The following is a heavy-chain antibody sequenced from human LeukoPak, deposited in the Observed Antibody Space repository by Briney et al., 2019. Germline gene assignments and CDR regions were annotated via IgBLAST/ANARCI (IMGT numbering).Heavy chain of an antibody. D-gene: IGHD3-10*01. CDR1: GFTFSSYW. CDR3: ARAGAAFDL. V-gene: IGHV3-74*01. J-gene: IGHJ3*01. CDR2: INSDGSST. Sequence: AGSLRLSCAASGFTFSSYWMHWVRHAPGKGLVWVSRINSDGSSTRYADSVKGRFTISRDNSKNTLYLQMNSLRADDTAVYYCARAGAAFDLWGQGTMVTVSS.